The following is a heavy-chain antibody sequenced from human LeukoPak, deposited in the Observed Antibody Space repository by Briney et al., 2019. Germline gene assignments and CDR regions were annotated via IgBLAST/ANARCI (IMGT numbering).Heavy chain of an antibody. CDR3: AKDAHLGIALNFQH. Sequence: GGSLRLSCAASGFTFEDYAMHWVRQAPGKGLEWVSGISWNSGSIGYADSVKGRFTISRDNAKISLYLQMNSLRAEDTALYYCAKDAHLGIALNFQHWGQGTLVTVSS. CDR2: ISWNSGSI. CDR1: GFTFEDYA. D-gene: IGHD6-13*01. J-gene: IGHJ1*01. V-gene: IGHV3-9*01.